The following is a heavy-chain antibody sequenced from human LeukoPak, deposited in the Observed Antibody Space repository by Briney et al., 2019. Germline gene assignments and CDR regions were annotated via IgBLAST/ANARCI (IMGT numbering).Heavy chain of an antibody. D-gene: IGHD2-2*01. J-gene: IGHJ4*02. CDR2: ISGSGGST. Sequence: GSLRLSCAASGFTFSSYAMSWVRQAPGKGLEWVSAISGSGGSTYYADSVKGRFTISRDNSKNTLYLQMNSLRAEDTAVYYCASQYCSSTSCSHFDYWGQGTLVTVSS. CDR1: GFTFSSYA. V-gene: IGHV3-23*01. CDR3: ASQYCSSTSCSHFDY.